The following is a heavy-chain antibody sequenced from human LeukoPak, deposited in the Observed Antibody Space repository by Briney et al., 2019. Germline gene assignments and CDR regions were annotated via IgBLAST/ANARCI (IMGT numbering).Heavy chain of an antibody. CDR1: GFTFNSYS. Sequence: GGSLRLSCAASGFTFNSYSMNWVRQAPGKGLEWVSSISSSSLSYIYYADSVKGRFTIFRDNAKNSLYLQMNSLRAEDTAVYYCARDRDSSSWSSRRVGDYFDYWGQGTLVTVSS. J-gene: IGHJ4*02. CDR3: ARDRDSSSWSSRRVGDYFDY. D-gene: IGHD6-13*01. V-gene: IGHV3-21*01. CDR2: ISSSSLSYI.